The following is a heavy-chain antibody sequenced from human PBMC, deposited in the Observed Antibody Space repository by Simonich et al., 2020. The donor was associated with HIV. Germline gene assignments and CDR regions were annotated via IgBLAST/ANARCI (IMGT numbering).Heavy chain of an antibody. CDR2: INHSGSP. J-gene: IGHJ5*02. CDR3: ARREGFWFDP. Sequence: QVQLQQWGAGLLKPSETLSLTCAVYLESFSGYYWSWIRQPPGKGLEWVGEINHSGSPNYNPSLESRVTISIDTSKNQFSLKLRFVTAADTAVYYCARREGFWFDPWGQGALVLVSS. V-gene: IGHV4-34*01. CDR1: LESFSGYY.